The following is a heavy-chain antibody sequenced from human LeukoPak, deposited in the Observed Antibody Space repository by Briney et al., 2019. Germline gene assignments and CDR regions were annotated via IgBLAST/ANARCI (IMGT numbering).Heavy chain of an antibody. D-gene: IGHD5-18*01. V-gene: IGHV4-59*01. CDR3: ARAGDTATLFDY. J-gene: IGHJ4*02. Sequence: PSETLSLTCTVSGGSISSYYWSWIRQPPGKGLEWIGYIYYSGSTNYNPSLTSRVTISVDTSKNQFSLKLSSVTAADTAVYYCARAGDTATLFDYWGQGTLVTVSS. CDR1: GGSISSYY. CDR2: IYYSGST.